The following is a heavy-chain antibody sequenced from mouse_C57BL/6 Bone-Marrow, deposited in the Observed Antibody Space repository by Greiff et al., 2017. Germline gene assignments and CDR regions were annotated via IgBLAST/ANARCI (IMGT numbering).Heavy chain of an antibody. CDR2: ISSGSSTI. V-gene: IGHV5-17*01. CDR3: AKGRSLES. CDR1: GFTFSDYG. J-gene: IGHJ2*01. Sequence: EVKLVESGGGLVKPGGSLKLSCAASGFTFSDYGMHWVRQAPEKGLEWVAYISSGSSTIYYADTVKGRFTISRDNAKNTLFLQMTSVRSEDTPTYYSAKGRSLESWGQGTTLSVSS.